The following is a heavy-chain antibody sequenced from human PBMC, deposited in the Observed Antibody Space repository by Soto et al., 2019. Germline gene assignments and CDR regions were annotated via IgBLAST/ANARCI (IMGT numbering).Heavy chain of an antibody. CDR2: ISYDGTDK. CDR3: AKDPPGATWRPHYFDY. J-gene: IGHJ4*02. V-gene: IGHV3-30*04. CDR1: GFTFSRYA. Sequence: QVQLVESGGGVVQPGTSLRLSCVSSGFTFSRYAMHWVRQAPGKGPEWVAIISYDGTDKYYADPVQGRFTISRDNSTDSLSLKLNGLRVEDTAVYYCAKDPPGATWRPHYFDYWGQGTLVTVSS. D-gene: IGHD1-26*01.